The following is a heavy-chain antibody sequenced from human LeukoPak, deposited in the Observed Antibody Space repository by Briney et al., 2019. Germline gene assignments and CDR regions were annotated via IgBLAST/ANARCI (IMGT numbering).Heavy chain of an antibody. CDR1: GDSVSSDRAA. D-gene: IGHD6-19*01. J-gene: IGHJ4*02. CDR3: ARDARGVAVAGYFDS. Sequence: QTLLLTCAISGDSVSSDRAAWNCIRQSPSRGLEWLGRTYFRSKWYQDYAVSVKSRITINPDTSKNQFSLLLNSVTPEDTAVYYCARDARGVAVAGYFDSWGQRTLGSASS. V-gene: IGHV6-1*01. CDR2: TYFRSKWYQ.